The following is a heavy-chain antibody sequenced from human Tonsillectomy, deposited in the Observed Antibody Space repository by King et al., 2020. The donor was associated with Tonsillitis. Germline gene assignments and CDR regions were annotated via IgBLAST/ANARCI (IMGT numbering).Heavy chain of an antibody. CDR1: GGSFSGYY. V-gene: IGHV4-34*01. CDR3: ARVDIVVVPAALSYFDL. D-gene: IGHD2-2*01. Sequence: VQLQQWGAGLLKPSETLSLTCAVYGGSFSGYYWSWIRQPPGKGLEWIGEINHSGSTNYNPSLKSRVTISVDTSKKQFSLKLSSVTAADTAVYYCARVDIVVVPAALSYFDLWCRGTLVTVSS. CDR2: INHSGST. J-gene: IGHJ2*01.